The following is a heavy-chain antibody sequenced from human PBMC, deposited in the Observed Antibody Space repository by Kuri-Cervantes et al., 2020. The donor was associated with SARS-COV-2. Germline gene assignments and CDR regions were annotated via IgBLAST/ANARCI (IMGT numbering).Heavy chain of an antibody. Sequence: ASVKVSCKASGYTFTSYAMNWVRQAPGQGLEWMGWINTNTGNPTYAQGFTGRFVFSLDTSVSTAYLQISSLKAEDTAVYYCARDVDDYVWGSYRSFDYWGHGNLVTVSS. J-gene: IGHJ4*01. CDR2: INTNTGNP. V-gene: IGHV7-4-1*02. CDR1: GYTFTSYA. CDR3: ARDVDDYVWGSYRSFDY. D-gene: IGHD3-16*02.